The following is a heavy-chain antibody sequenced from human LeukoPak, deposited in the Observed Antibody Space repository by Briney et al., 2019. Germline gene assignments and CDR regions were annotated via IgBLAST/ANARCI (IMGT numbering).Heavy chain of an antibody. CDR1: GGSITSGTYY. J-gene: IGHJ3*02. Sequence: SETLSLTCSVSGGSITSGTYYWGWIRQPPGKGLEWIASIYYSGSTYYNPSLKSRVAISVDTSKNQFSLRMTSVTAADTAVYYCARDLTTSLEQRNDAFDIWGPGTMVTVSS. V-gene: IGHV4-39*07. CDR3: ARDLTTSLEQRNDAFDI. D-gene: IGHD6-25*01. CDR2: IYYSGST.